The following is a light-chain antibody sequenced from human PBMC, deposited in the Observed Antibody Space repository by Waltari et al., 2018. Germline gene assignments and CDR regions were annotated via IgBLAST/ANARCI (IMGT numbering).Light chain of an antibody. J-gene: IGKJ4*01. CDR2: SAS. CDR3: QQLSSQPLT. CDR1: QGISSS. Sequence: DIQLTQSPSFLSASAGDRVTITCRASQGISSSVAWYQQNPGKAPRLLIHSASTLQSGVPSRFSGSGSGTEFTLTISSLQPEDFASYYCQQLSSQPLTFGGGTKVEI. V-gene: IGKV1-9*01.